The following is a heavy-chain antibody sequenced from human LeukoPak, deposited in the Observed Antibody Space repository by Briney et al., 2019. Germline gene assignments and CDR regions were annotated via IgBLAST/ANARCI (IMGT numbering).Heavy chain of an antibody. CDR2: IIPIFGTA. CDR1: GGTFSSYA. CDR3: ARARGPYYDFWSGPNGEGYYYMDV. Sequence: AASVKVSCKASGGTFSSYAISWVRQAPGQGLEWMGGIIPIFGTANYAQKFQGRVTITADESTSTAYMELSSLRSEDTAVYYCARARGPYYDFWSGPNGEGYYYMDVWGKGTTVTVSS. D-gene: IGHD3-3*01. V-gene: IGHV1-69*13. J-gene: IGHJ6*03.